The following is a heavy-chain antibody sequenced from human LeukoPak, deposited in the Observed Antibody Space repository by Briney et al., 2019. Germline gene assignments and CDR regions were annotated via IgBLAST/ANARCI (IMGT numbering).Heavy chain of an antibody. CDR2: IKQDESEK. CDR1: GFTFSSYW. D-gene: IGHD5-12*01. J-gene: IGHJ4*02. CDR3: VRVANGATFDY. V-gene: IGHV3-7*01. Sequence: PGGSLRLSCVASGFTFSSYWMGWVRQAPGMGLEWVANIKQDESEKYFVDSVKGRFTISRDNAKNSLYLQMNSLRAEDTAVYYCVRVANGATFDYWGRGTLVTVSS.